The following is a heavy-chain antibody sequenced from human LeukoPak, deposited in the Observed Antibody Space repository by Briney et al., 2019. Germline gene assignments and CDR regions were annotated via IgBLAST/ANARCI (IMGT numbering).Heavy chain of an antibody. CDR3: TTDLWAPPLIETKSNQASQGSSSWHELD. CDR1: GFNITEFT. J-gene: IGHJ4*02. D-gene: IGHD6-13*01. CDR2: FNPEDGET. Sequence: ASVKVSCEVSGFNITEFTMHWVRQAPGKGLEWIGGFNPEDGETSYAQNFQGRVTMTEDTSVDTAYMELSTLRSEDTAVYYCTTDLWAPPLIETKSNQASQGSSSWHELDWGQGTLVTVSS. V-gene: IGHV1-24*01.